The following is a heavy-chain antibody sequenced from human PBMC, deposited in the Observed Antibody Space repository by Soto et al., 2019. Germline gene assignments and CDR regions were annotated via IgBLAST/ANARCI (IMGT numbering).Heavy chain of an antibody. CDR3: ARVAGGLTLYSSDRHGPL. CDR1: RFTVSSYE. D-gene: IGHD6-25*01. Sequence: SLGLSCAASRFTVSSYEINLVRQAPVKGLEWVSYISSSGSTIYYADSVKGRFTISRDNAKNSLYLQMNSLRAEDTAVYYCARVAGGLTLYSSDRHGPLWGQATLVTASS. CDR2: ISSSGSTI. J-gene: IGHJ4*02. V-gene: IGHV3-48*03.